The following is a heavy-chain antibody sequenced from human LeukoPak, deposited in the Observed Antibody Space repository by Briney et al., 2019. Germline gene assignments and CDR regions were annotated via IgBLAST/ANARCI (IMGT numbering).Heavy chain of an antibody. J-gene: IGHJ5*02. CDR3: ARRLAQYDCFDP. CDR1: GDSVSSNSVT. V-gene: IGHV6-1*01. D-gene: IGHD3-9*01. CDR2: TYYRSTWYN. Sequence: SQTLSLTCAISGDSVSSNSVTWNWIRQSPSRGLEWLGRTYYRSTWYNDYAVSVRGRITVNPDTSKNQCSLHLNSVTPEDTAVYYCARRLAQYDCFDPWGQGILVTVSS.